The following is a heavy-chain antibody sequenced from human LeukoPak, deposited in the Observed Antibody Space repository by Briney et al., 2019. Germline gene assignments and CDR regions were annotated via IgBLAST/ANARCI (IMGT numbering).Heavy chain of an antibody. Sequence: ASVNVSCKASGYTFTSYYMHSVRQAPRQGLEWMGRINPSGGSTNYAQTFQCRVTMTRDTSTSTVYMKLSSLRSEDTAVYYCARDYGDYVRINWFDPWGQGTLVTVSS. CDR2: INPSGGST. V-gene: IGHV1-46*01. CDR1: GYTFTSYY. J-gene: IGHJ5*02. CDR3: ARDYGDYVRINWFDP. D-gene: IGHD4-17*01.